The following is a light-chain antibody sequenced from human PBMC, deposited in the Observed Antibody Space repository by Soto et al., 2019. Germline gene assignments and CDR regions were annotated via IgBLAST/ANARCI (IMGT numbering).Light chain of an antibody. V-gene: IGLV1-40*01. CDR1: SSNMGAGYD. CDR2: GNT. J-gene: IGLJ2*01. CDR3: QAYESSLITSI. Sequence: QSVLTQPPSVSGAPGQRVTISCTGSSSNMGAGYDVHWYQQLSGTAPKLLIYGNTNRTSGVSDRFSGSKSGASASLAVTGLQAYDEADYYCQAYESSLITSIFGGGTKLAVL.